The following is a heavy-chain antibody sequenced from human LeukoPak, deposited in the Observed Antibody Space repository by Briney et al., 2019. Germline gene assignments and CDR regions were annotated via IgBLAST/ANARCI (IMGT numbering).Heavy chain of an antibody. V-gene: IGHV3-66*02. CDR2: IFSDGKT. Sequence: GGSLRLSCAASGFTVNSKYMSWVRQAPGKGLEWVSVIFSDGKTYYADSVKGRFTISRDDSKNTLSLQMRSLRAEDTALCYCASNIVATGTGGPFDYWGQGTLVTVSS. CDR1: GFTVNSKY. D-gene: IGHD3-10*01. J-gene: IGHJ4*02. CDR3: ASNIVATGTGGPFDY.